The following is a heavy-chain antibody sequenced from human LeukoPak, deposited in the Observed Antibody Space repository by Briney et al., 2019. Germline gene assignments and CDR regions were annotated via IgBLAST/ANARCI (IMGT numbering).Heavy chain of an antibody. Sequence: SVKVSCKASGATFSSYAISWVRQAPGQGLEWMGGIIPIFGTANYAQKFRGRVTITADESTSTAYMELSSLRSEDTAVYYCARVLVYCSGGSCYDGAFDIWGQGTMVTVSS. D-gene: IGHD2-15*01. CDR1: GATFSSYA. CDR3: ARVLVYCSGGSCYDGAFDI. V-gene: IGHV1-69*13. J-gene: IGHJ3*02. CDR2: IIPIFGTA.